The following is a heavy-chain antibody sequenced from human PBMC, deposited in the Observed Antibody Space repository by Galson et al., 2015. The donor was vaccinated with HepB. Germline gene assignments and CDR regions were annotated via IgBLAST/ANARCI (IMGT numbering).Heavy chain of an antibody. CDR2: IWYDGSNK. CDR1: GFTFSSYG. V-gene: IGHV3-33*01. CDR3: ASTPGPGIAAAGSFSTYYYGMDV. J-gene: IGHJ6*02. Sequence: SLRLSCAASGFTFSSYGMHWVRRAPGKGLEWVAVIWYDGSNKYYADSVKGRFTISRDNSKNTLYLQMNSLRAEDTAVYYCASTPGPGIAAAGSFSTYYYGMDVWGQGTTVTVSS. D-gene: IGHD6-13*01.